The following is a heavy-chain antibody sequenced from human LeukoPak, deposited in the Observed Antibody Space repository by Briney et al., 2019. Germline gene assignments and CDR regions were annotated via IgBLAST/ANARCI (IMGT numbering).Heavy chain of an antibody. CDR2: IKSDGST. D-gene: IGHD6-13*01. V-gene: IGHV3-74*01. Sequence: GGSLRLSCAASGFTFSSYWMHWVRQTPGKGLVWVSRIKSDGSTIYADSVKGRFTISRDNAKNTLYLQMNSLRAEDTAVYYCAREVGYSSSWYAEYNWFDPWGQGTLVTVSS. J-gene: IGHJ5*02. CDR3: AREVGYSSSWYAEYNWFDP. CDR1: GFTFSSYW.